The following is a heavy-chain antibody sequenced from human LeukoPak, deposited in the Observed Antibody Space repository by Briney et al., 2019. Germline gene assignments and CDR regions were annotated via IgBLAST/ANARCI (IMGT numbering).Heavy chain of an antibody. CDR2: ISGSGGST. CDR3: AKEIYGDSTGGRFQQ. Sequence: GGSLRLSCAASRFTFNSYEMNWVRQAPGKGLEWVSVISGSGGSTYYADSVKGRFTLSRDNSKNTLYLQMNSLRAEDTAVYYCAKEIYGDSTGGRFQQWGQGTLVTVSS. D-gene: IGHD4-17*01. CDR1: RFTFNSYE. V-gene: IGHV3-23*01. J-gene: IGHJ1*01.